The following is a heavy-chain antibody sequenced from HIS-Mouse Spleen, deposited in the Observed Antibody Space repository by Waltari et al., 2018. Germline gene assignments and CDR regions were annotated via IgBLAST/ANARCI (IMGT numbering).Heavy chain of an antibody. CDR2: IYHSGST. V-gene: IGHV4-38-2*02. D-gene: IGHD6-6*01. J-gene: IGHJ5*02. CDR1: GYSISSGYY. Sequence: QVQLQESGPGLVKPSETLSLTCTVSGYSISSGYYWGWIRQPPGKGLEWIGSIYHSGSTYYNPSLKSRVTISVDTSKNQFSLKLSSVTAADTAVYYCARLAARPYWFDPWGQGTLVTVSS. CDR3: ARLAARPYWFDP.